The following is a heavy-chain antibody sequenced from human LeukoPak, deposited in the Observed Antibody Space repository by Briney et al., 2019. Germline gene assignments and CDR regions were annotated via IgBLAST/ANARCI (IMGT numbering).Heavy chain of an antibody. D-gene: IGHD6-19*01. Sequence: GGSLRLPCAASGFTFSSYAMSWVRQAPGKGLEWVSAISGSGASTYYADSVKGRFTISRDNSKNTLNLQMVSLRAEDTAVYYCAKHSLKTEYSGGRIWDCWGQGTLVTVSS. V-gene: IGHV3-23*01. CDR3: AKHSLKTEYSGGRIWDC. CDR2: ISGSGAST. J-gene: IGHJ4*02. CDR1: GFTFSSYA.